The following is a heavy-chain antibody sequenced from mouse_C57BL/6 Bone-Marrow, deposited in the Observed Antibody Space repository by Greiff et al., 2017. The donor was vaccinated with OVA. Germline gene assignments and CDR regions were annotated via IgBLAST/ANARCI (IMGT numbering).Heavy chain of an antibody. CDR3: AREGGSYYSNYDAMDY. J-gene: IGHJ4*01. Sequence: EVQRVESGGGLVKPGGSLKLSCAASGFTFSSYAMSWVRQTPEKRLEWVATISDGGSYTYYPDNVKGRFTISRDNAKNNLYLQMSHLKSEDTAMYYCAREGGSYYSNYDAMDYWGQGTSVTVSS. CDR2: ISDGGSYT. CDR1: GFTFSSYA. D-gene: IGHD2-5*01. V-gene: IGHV5-4*01.